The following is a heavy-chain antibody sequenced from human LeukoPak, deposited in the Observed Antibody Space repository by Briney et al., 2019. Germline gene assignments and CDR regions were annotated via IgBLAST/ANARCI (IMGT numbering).Heavy chain of an antibody. CDR1: GYTFTDYY. J-gene: IGHJ4*02. CDR3: ATDPKYQLPLS. Sequence: GASVKVSCKASGYTFTDYYMHWVQQAPGKGLEWMGRVDPEDGETIYAEKFQGRVTTTADTSTDTAYMELSSLRSEDTAVYYCATDPKYQLPLSWGQGTLVTVSS. CDR2: VDPEDGET. D-gene: IGHD2-2*01. V-gene: IGHV1-69-2*01.